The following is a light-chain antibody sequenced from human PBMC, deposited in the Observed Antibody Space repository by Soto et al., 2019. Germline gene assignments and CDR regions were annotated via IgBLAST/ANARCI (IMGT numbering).Light chain of an antibody. V-gene: IGLV2-11*01. CDR1: SSDVGGYNY. CDR3: CSYAGSYTHVL. J-gene: IGLJ2*01. CDR2: DVS. Sequence: QSVLTQPRSVSGSPGQSVTISCTGTSSDVGGYNYVSWYQRHPGKAPKVMIYDVSKRPSGVPDRFSGSKSDNTASLTISGLQAEDEADYFCCSYAGSYTHVLFGGGTKVTVL.